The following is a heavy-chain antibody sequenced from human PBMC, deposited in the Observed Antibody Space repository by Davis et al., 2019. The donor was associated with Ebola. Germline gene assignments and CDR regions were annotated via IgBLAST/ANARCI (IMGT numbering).Heavy chain of an antibody. J-gene: IGHJ4*02. V-gene: IGHV3-23*01. D-gene: IGHD6-19*01. Sequence: GESLKISCTAPGFTFGDYAMSWVRQAPGKGLEWVSAISGSGGSTYYADSVKGRFTISRDNSKNTLYLQMNSLRAEDTAVYYCAKSPLSSGWLYFDYWGQGTLVTVSS. CDR2: ISGSGGST. CDR3: AKSPLSSGWLYFDY. CDR1: GFTFGDYA.